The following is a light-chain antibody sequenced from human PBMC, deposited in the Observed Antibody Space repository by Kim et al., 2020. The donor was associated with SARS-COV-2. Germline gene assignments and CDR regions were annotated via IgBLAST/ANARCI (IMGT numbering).Light chain of an antibody. Sequence: FSARETAPLSCRARQSINSNYPARYQQKPSQPPMLLIFAVVTTATGIPDWVGGSGSETYFTLIISRLVPEYFAIYYCQHYGGALFTFGQGTKL. CDR3: QHYGGALFT. J-gene: IGKJ2*01. V-gene: IGKV3-20*01. CDR1: QSINSNY. CDR2: AVV.